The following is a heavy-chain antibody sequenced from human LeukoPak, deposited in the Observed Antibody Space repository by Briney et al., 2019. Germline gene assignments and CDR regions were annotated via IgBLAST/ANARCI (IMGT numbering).Heavy chain of an antibody. V-gene: IGHV3-21*01. CDR1: GFTFNNYG. J-gene: IGHJ6*03. Sequence: GGSLRLSCVPSGFTFNNYGMICVPESPGRGLECVSYIRRSSRYIYYADSEKGRFTIPRDNPKNSLYLQKNRVRPEHTAVYYFARDVGYDSSGYSSYYYYYYMGVWGKGTTVTISS. CDR2: IRRSSRYI. CDR3: ARDVGYDSSGYSSYYYYYYMGV. D-gene: IGHD3-22*01.